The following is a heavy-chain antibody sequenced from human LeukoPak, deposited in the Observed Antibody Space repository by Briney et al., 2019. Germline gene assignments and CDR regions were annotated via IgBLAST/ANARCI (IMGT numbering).Heavy chain of an antibody. CDR2: IDPSDSYS. CDR3: ARQLDYYDKRDY. CDR1: GYSFTNYG. Sequence: HGESLRISFKGSGYSFTNYGISWVRQMPGKGLEWMGRIDPSDSYSNYGPSFQGHVTISADRSISTAYLQWRSLKASDTAMYYCARQLDYYDKRDYWGQGTLVTVAS. V-gene: IGHV5-10-1*01. J-gene: IGHJ4*02. D-gene: IGHD3-22*01.